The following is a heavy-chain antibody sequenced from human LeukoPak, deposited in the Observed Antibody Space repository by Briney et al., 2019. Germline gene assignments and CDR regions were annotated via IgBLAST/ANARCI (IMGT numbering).Heavy chain of an antibody. CDR2: FDPEDGET. D-gene: IGHD3-10*01. J-gene: IGHJ4*02. CDR3: ATPRLLWFGEYSPGPFDY. CDR1: GYTLTELS. V-gene: IGHV1-24*01. Sequence: ASVKVSCKVSGYTLTELSVHWVRQAPGKGLEWMGGFDPEDGETIYAQKFQGRVTMTEGTSTDTAYMELSSLRSEDTAVYYCATPRLLWFGEYSPGPFDYWGQGTLVTVSS.